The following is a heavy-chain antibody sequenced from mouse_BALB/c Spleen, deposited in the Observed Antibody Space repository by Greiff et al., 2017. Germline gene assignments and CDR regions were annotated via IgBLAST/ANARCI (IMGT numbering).Heavy chain of an antibody. CDR3: ARGLVYAMDY. CDR2: ISSGGST. Sequence: EVKLVESGGGLVKPGGSLKLSCAASGFTFSSYAMSWVRQTPEKRLEWVASISSGGSTYYPDSVKGRFTISRDNARNILYLQMSSLRSEDTAMYYCARGLVYAMDYWGQGTSVTVSS. CDR1: GFTFSSYA. J-gene: IGHJ4*01. V-gene: IGHV5-6-5*01.